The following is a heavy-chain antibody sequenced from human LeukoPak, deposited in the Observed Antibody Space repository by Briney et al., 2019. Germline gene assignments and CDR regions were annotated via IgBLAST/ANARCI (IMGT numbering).Heavy chain of an antibody. J-gene: IGHJ6*02. V-gene: IGHV3-66*01. CDR1: GFTVSSNY. Sequence: PGGSLRLSCAASGFTVSSNYMSWVRQAPGKGLEWVSVIYSGGSTYYADSVKGRFTISRDNSKNTLYLQMNSLRAEDTAVYYCASRLEGSGSYYLYYYYGIDVWGQGTTVTVSS. CDR2: IYSGGST. D-gene: IGHD3-10*01. CDR3: ASRLEGSGSYYLYYYYGIDV.